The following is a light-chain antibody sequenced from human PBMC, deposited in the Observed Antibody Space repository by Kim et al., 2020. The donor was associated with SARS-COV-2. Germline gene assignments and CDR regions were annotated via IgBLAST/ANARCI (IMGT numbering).Light chain of an antibody. Sequence: SSELTQDPAVSVALGQTVRITCQGDSLRSYYVSWYQQKPGQAPVLVIYGKNNRPSGIPDRFSGSSSGNTASLTITGAQAEAEADYYCNSRDSSGNPVVFG. CDR2: GKN. V-gene: IGLV3-19*01. J-gene: IGLJ2*01. CDR3: NSRDSSGNPVV. CDR1: SLRSYY.